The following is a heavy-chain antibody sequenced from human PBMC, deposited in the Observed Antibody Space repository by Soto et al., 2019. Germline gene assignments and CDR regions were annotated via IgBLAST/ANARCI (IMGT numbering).Heavy chain of an antibody. Sequence: QVQLVQSGAEVKKPGASVKLSCKSSEYTFTDYYIHWVRQAPGQGLEWMGLINPSGGSTSYAQKFEGRVTMTRDTSASTVYMELSSLRSEDTAVYYCATAAYSTSWYDFWGQGGLGTVSS. CDR1: EYTFTDYY. CDR3: ATAAYSTSWYDF. D-gene: IGHD6-13*01. CDR2: INPSGGST. V-gene: IGHV1-46*01. J-gene: IGHJ5*01.